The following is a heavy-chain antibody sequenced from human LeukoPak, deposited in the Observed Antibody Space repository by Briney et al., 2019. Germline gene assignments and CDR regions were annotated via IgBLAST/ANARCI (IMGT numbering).Heavy chain of an antibody. V-gene: IGHV3-74*01. CDR3: ARDGEQLLNLRAFNWFDP. CDR2: ISTDGSST. CDR1: GFKFSNYA. J-gene: IGHJ5*02. Sequence: PGGSLRLSCAASGFKFSNYAMHWVRQAPGKGLVWVPRISTDGSSTTYADSVKGRFTISRDNAKNSLYLQMNSLRAEDTALYYCARDGEQLLNLRAFNWFDPWGQGTLVTVSS. D-gene: IGHD2-2*02.